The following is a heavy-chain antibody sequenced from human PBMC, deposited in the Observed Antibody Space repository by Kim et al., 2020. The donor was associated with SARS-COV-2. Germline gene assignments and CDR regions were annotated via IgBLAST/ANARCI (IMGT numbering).Heavy chain of an antibody. V-gene: IGHV3-15*01. CDR3: TTEGSIAAAGNWFDP. D-gene: IGHD6-13*01. J-gene: IGHJ5*02. CDR2: IKSKTDGGTT. CDR1: GFTFSNAW. Sequence: GGSLRLSCAASGFTFSNAWMSWVRQAPGKGLEWVGRIKSKTDGGTTDYAAPVKGRFTISRDDSKNTLYLQMNSLKTEDTAVYYCTTEGSIAAAGNWFDPWGQGTLVTVSS.